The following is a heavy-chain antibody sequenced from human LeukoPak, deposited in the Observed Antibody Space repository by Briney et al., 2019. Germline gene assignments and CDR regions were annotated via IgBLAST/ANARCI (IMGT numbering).Heavy chain of an antibody. CDR1: GYTFTAYW. D-gene: IGHD1-26*01. Sequence: PGESLKISCQGSGYTFTAYWIGWVRQMPGKGLEWVGIIHPGDSDTRYSPSFQGQVTISADKSISTAYLQWSSLKASDTAMYYCARGDVGYYFDYWGQGTLVTVSS. V-gene: IGHV5-51*01. CDR3: ARGDVGYYFDY. CDR2: IHPGDSDT. J-gene: IGHJ4*02.